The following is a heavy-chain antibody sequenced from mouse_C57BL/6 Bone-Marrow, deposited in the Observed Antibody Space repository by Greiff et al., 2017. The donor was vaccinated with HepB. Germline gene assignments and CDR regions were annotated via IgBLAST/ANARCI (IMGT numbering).Heavy chain of an antibody. CDR1: GFNIKDDY. J-gene: IGHJ3*01. CDR2: IDPENGDT. Sequence: EVQLQESGAELVRPGASVKLSCTASGFNIKDDYMHWVKQRPEQGLEWIGWIDPENGDTEYASKFQGKATITADTSSNTAYLQLSSLTSEDTAVYYCTTGGDYDGFAYWGQGTRVTVSA. D-gene: IGHD2-4*01. V-gene: IGHV14-4*01. CDR3: TTGGDYDGFAY.